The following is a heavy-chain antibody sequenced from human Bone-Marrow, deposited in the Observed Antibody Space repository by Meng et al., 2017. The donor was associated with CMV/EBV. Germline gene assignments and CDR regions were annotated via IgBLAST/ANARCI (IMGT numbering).Heavy chain of an antibody. V-gene: IGHV3-30*18. CDR3: AKDYYDSSGPLVYYFDY. Sequence: FALSSYGMHWVRQAPGKGLEWVAVISYDGSNKYYADSVKGRFTISRDNSKNTLYLQMNSLRAEDTAVYYCAKDYYDSSGPLVYYFDYWGQGTLVTVSS. D-gene: IGHD3-22*01. CDR2: ISYDGSNK. J-gene: IGHJ4*02. CDR1: FALSSYG.